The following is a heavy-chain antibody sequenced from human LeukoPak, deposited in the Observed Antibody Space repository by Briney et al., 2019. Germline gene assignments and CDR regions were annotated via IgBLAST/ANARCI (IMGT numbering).Heavy chain of an antibody. CDR3: ARDGSAHYYDTPIDY. J-gene: IGHJ4*02. CDR2: ISAYNGNT. CDR1: GYTFTSYY. D-gene: IGHD3-22*01. Sequence: GASVKVSCKASGYTFTSYYMHWVRQAPGQGLEWMGWISAYNGNTNYAQKLQGRVTMTTDTSTSTAYMELRSLRSDDTAVYYCARDGSAHYYDTPIDYWGQGTLITVSS. V-gene: IGHV1-18*04.